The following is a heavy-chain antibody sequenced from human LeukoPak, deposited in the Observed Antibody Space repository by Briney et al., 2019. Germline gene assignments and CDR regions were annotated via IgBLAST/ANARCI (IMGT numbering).Heavy chain of an antibody. CDR3: AKQVEQEWLLNSFKRDFDY. CDR1: GGSISSGGYY. Sequence: SQTLSLTCTVSGGSISSGGYYWSWIRQPPGKGLEWIGYIYHSGSTYYNPSLKSRVTISVDRSKNQFSLKLSSVTAADTAVYYCAKQVEQEWLLNSFKRDFDYWGQGTLVTVSS. V-gene: IGHV4-30-2*01. J-gene: IGHJ4*02. CDR2: IYHSGST. D-gene: IGHD3-3*01.